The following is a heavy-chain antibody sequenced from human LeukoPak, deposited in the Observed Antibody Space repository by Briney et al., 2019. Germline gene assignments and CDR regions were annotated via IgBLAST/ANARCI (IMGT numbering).Heavy chain of an antibody. CDR3: ASLYGGPPGFYYYYMDV. D-gene: IGHD4/OR15-4a*01. J-gene: IGHJ6*03. Sequence: SETLSLTCTVSGGSISSSSYYWGWIRQPPGKGLEWIGSIYYSGSTYYNPSLKSRVTISVDTSKNQFSLKQSSVTAADTAVYYCASLYGGPPGFYYYYMDVWGKGTTVTVSS. V-gene: IGHV4-39*01. CDR2: IYYSGST. CDR1: GGSISSSSYY.